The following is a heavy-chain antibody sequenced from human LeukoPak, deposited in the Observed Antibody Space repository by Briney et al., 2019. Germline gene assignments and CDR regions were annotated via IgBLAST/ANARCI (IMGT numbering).Heavy chain of an antibody. Sequence: SETLSLTCAVYGGSFSGYYWTWIRQPPGKGLEWIGEINHSGSTNYNPSLKSRVSISVDTSKNQFSLKLSSVTAADTAVYYCARGVTMVRGVPNWGQGTLVTVSS. CDR1: GGSFSGYY. D-gene: IGHD3-10*01. CDR3: ARGVTMVRGVPN. CDR2: INHSGST. J-gene: IGHJ4*02. V-gene: IGHV4-34*01.